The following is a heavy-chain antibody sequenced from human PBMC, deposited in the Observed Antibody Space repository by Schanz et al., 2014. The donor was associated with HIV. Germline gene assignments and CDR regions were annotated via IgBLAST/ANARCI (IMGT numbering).Heavy chain of an antibody. V-gene: IGHV3-48*01. J-gene: IGHJ6*02. CDR3: AKDNGGWLHPYGMDV. CDR1: GFTFSSYS. CDR2: ISSSSSTI. D-gene: IGHD5-12*01. Sequence: EVQLVESGGCLVQPGGSLRLSCAASGFTFSSYSMNWVRQAPGKGLEWVSYISSSSSTIYYADSVKGRFTISRDNAKNSLYLQMNSLRAEDTALYYCAKDNGGWLHPYGMDVWGQGTTVTVSS.